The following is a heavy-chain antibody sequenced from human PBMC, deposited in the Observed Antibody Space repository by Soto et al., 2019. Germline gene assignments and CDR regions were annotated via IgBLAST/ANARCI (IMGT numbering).Heavy chain of an antibody. V-gene: IGHV1-18*01. CDR3: ARAYNWKYAFDV. J-gene: IGHJ5*02. CDR1: GYSFLNYG. CDR2: ISSNNGNT. Sequence: QIQLVQSGAEVKKPGASVKVSCEASGYSFLNYGINWVRQAPGQGLEWMGWISSNNGNTNYAQNLQGRVTMTTETSTHTAYMELRSLTSDDTAVYYCARAYNWKYAFDVWGQGTLVTVSP. D-gene: IGHD1-7*01.